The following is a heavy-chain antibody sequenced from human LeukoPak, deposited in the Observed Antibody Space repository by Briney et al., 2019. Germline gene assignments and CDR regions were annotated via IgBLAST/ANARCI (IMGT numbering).Heavy chain of an antibody. D-gene: IGHD1-1*01. CDR1: GFTFSSYS. CDR2: IISSSSHM. CDR3: ATTRAPSNGRVLYYMDV. Sequence: GGSLRLSCAASGFTFSSYSMSWVRQAPGKGLEWVSSIISSSSHMYYADSVKGRFTISRDNAKNSLYLQMNSLRAEDTAVYYCATTRAPSNGRVLYYMDVWGKGTTVTVSS. V-gene: IGHV3-21*01. J-gene: IGHJ6*03.